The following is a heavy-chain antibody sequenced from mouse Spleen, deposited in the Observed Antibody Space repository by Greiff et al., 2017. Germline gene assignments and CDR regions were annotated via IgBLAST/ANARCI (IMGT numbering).Heavy chain of an antibody. CDR3: ARSRYGSSYVDY. Sequence: VKLMESGPELVKPGASVKISCKASGYAFSSSWMNWVKQRPGKGLEWIGRIYPGDGDTNYNGKFKGKATLTADKSSSTAYMQLSSLTSEDSAVYFCARSRYGSSYVDYWGQGTTLTVSS. CDR2: IYPGDGDT. J-gene: IGHJ2*01. CDR1: GYAFSSSW. V-gene: IGHV1-82*01. D-gene: IGHD1-1*01.